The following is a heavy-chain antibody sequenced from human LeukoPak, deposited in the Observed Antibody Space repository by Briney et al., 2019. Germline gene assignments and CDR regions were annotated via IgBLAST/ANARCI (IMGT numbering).Heavy chain of an antibody. CDR2: ITSSGTYI. Sequence: GGSLRLSCAASGFSFNSFSMNWVRQAPGRGLEWVSYITSSGTYIYYADSVRGLFTISRDNARNSLYLQMDSLTAEDTAIYYCARVFDVDYFSATGYSDYWGQGVLVTVSS. D-gene: IGHD2/OR15-2a*01. CDR3: ARVFDVDYFSATGYSDY. V-gene: IGHV3-21*06. CDR1: GFSFNSFS. J-gene: IGHJ4*02.